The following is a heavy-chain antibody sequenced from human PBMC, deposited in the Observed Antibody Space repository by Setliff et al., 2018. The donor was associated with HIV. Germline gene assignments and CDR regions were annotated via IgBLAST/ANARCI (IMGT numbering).Heavy chain of an antibody. D-gene: IGHD2-2*01. CDR2: IIPSFGTV. J-gene: IGHJ4*02. Sequence: SVKVSCKASGYTFTSYGISWVRQAPGQGLEWTGGIIPSFGTVTYAQKFQGRVTITTDESMTTVYMELSSLRSEDTAVYYCARVRRGCSSHSCPLENWGQGTLVTVSS. CDR3: ARVRRGCSSHSCPLEN. CDR1: GYTFTSYG. V-gene: IGHV1-69*05.